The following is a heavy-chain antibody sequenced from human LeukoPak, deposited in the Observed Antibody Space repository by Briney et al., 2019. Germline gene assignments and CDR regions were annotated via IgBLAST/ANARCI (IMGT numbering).Heavy chain of an antibody. V-gene: IGHV3-15*01. CDR3: TTDVPTYGPNFDY. CDR2: IKSKTDGGTT. D-gene: IGHD4-17*01. CDR1: GFTFSNAW. Sequence: GGSLRLSCAASGFTFSNAWMSWVCQAPGKGLEWVGRIKSKTDGGTTDYAAPVKGRFTISRDDSKNTLYLQMNSLKTEDTAVYYCTTDVPTYGPNFDYWGQGTLVTVSS. J-gene: IGHJ4*02.